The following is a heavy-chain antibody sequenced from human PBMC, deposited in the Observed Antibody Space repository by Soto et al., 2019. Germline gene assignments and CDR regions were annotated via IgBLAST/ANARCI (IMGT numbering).Heavy chain of an antibody. D-gene: IGHD5-18*01. CDR1: GSRFTSYW. Sequence: PWECLKISCRTSGSRFTSYWIAWVRQMPGKVLEWMGIIFPSDSDTRYSPSFHGQVTISADRSTSTVCLQWASLKASDTAVYFCARKYKRGYFHWFDPWGQGTLVTVSS. V-gene: IGHV5-51*01. J-gene: IGHJ5*02. CDR3: ARKYKRGYFHWFDP. CDR2: IFPSDSDT.